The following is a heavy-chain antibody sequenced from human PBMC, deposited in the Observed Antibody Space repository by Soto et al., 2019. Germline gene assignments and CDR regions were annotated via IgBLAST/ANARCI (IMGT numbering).Heavy chain of an antibody. CDR2: IYYSGST. CDR1: GGSVSSGSYY. J-gene: IGHJ5*02. Sequence: PSATLSLTCTVSGGSVSSGSYYWSWIRQPPWKGLEWIGYIYYSGSTNYNPSLKSRVTISVDTSKNQFSLKLSSVTAADTAVYYCAREAMYYYGSGSSKWFDPWGQGTLVTVSS. D-gene: IGHD3-10*01. V-gene: IGHV4-61*01. CDR3: AREAMYYYGSGSSKWFDP.